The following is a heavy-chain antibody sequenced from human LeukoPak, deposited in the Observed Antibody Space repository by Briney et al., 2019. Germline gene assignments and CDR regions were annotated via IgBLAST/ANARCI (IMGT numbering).Heavy chain of an antibody. V-gene: IGHV3-23*01. D-gene: IGHD1-26*01. CDR2: ISGSGGST. J-gene: IGHJ4*02. CDR1: GFTFSSYA. Sequence: GGSLRLSCAASGFTFSSYAMSWVRQAPGKGLEWVSAISGSGGSTYYADSVKGRFTISRDNAKNSLYLQMNSLRDEDTAVYYCASSGSYRFDYWGQGTLVTVSS. CDR3: ASSGSYRFDY.